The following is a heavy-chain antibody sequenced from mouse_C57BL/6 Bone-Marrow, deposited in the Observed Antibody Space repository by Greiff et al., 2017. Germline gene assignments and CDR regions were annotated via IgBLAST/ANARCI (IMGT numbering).Heavy chain of an antibody. CDR3: ARTYYGNYRYFDV. CDR2: IYPGSGST. J-gene: IGHJ1*03. D-gene: IGHD2-1*01. Sequence: HVQLQQPGAELVKPGASVKMSCKASGYTFTSYWINWVKQRPGQGLEWIGDIYPGSGSTTYNEKFKSKATMTVDTSSSTAYMQLSSLTSEDSAVYYCARTYYGNYRYFDVWGRGNTVTVSS. V-gene: IGHV1-55*01. CDR1: GYTFTSYW.